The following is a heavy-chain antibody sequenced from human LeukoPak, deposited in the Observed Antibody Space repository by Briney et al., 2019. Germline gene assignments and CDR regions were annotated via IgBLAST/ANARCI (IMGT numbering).Heavy chain of an antibody. CDR1: GFSFSSYE. CDR3: ARRLPYFGMDV. Sequence: GGSLRLSCAASGFSFSSYEMNWVRQAPGKGREWGSYISSDSTIYFADSVKGRFTISRDNAKNYLYLHMNSLSAEDTAVYYCARRLPYFGMDVWGQGTTITVSS. CDR2: ISSDSTI. D-gene: IGHD5/OR15-5a*01. V-gene: IGHV3-48*03. J-gene: IGHJ6*02.